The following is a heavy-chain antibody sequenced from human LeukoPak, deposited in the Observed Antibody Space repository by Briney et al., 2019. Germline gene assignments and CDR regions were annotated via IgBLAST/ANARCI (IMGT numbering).Heavy chain of an antibody. CDR2: ISGSGGST. D-gene: IGHD3-22*01. CDR3: VRDYYYDTYFNY. CDR1: GFTFSSYA. Sequence: GGSLRLSCAASGFTFSSYAMSWVRQAPGKGLEWVSAISGSGGSTYYADSVKGRFTISRDNSKNTLYLQMNSLRAEDTAVYYCVRDYYYDTYFNYWGQGTLVTVSS. V-gene: IGHV3-23*01. J-gene: IGHJ4*02.